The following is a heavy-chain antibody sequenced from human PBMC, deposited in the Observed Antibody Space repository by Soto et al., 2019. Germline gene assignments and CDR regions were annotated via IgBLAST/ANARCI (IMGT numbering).Heavy chain of an antibody. CDR3: ARKAGYDSSGYYNY. V-gene: IGHV1-69*01. CDR2: IIPLFGTA. CDR1: GGTFSSYA. D-gene: IGHD3-22*01. J-gene: IGHJ4*02. Sequence: QVQLVQSGAEVKKPGSSVKVSCKASGGTFSSYAISWVRQAPGQGLEWMGGIIPLFGTANYAQKFQGRVTITADESTSTAYLERSSLSSEDTAVYYCARKAGYDSSGYYNYWAQGTLVTVSS.